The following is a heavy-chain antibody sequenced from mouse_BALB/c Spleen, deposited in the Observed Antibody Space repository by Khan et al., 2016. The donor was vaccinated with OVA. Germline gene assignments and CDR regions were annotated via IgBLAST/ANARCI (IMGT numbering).Heavy chain of an antibody. J-gene: IGHJ3*01. Sequence: QVQLQQPGTELVRPGASVKLSCKASGYTFTNYWINWVKQRPGQGLEWIGNIYPSDSYTNYNQKFKDKATLTVDKSSSTASMKLSSPTSEDSAVDYCAREGVGGSSFAYWGQGTRVTVSA. CDR3: AREGVGGSSFAY. CDR2: IYPSDSYT. CDR1: GYTFTNYW. V-gene: IGHV1-69*02. D-gene: IGHD1-1*02.